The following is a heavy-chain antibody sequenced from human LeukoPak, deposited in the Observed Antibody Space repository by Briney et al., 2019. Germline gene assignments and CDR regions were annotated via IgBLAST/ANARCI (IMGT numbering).Heavy chain of an antibody. CDR1: GASISSYY. D-gene: IGHD6-13*01. J-gene: IGHJ4*02. Sequence: SETLSLTCTVSGASISSYYWSWIRQPPGEGLEWLGYFFYRGSTNYNPSLKSRVTISVDTSKNQFSLKLSSVTAADTAVYYCASGPYPAAGTDHQFDYWGQGILVTVFS. CDR3: ASGPYPAAGTDHQFDY. CDR2: FFYRGST. V-gene: IGHV4-59*01.